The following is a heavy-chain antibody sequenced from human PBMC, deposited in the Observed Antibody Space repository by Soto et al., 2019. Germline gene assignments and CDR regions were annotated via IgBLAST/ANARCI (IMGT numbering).Heavy chain of an antibody. CDR3: AKDRGGSGWRFDY. CDR1: GLTPGNYA. CDR2: IAANGATT. J-gene: IGHJ4*02. V-gene: IGHV3-23*01. D-gene: IGHD6-19*01. Sequence: GGSLKLSCAASGLTPGNYAMSWDRQAPGKGLQWVSTIAANGATTYYADSVKGRLTVSRDNSKNTLYLQMNSLRAEDTAVYYCAKDRGGSGWRFDYWGQGTLVTVSS.